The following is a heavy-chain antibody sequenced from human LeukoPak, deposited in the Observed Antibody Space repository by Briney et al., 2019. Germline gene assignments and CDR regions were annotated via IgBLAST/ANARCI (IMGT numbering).Heavy chain of an antibody. V-gene: IGHV3-23*01. CDR3: AKDIVVVVAATVGKN. CDR2: ISGSGGST. CDR1: GFTFSSYA. D-gene: IGHD2-15*01. J-gene: IGHJ4*02. Sequence: GGSLRLSSAASGFTFSSYAMSWVRQAPGKGLEWVSAISGSGGSTYYADSVKGRFTISRDNSKNTLYLQMNSLRAEDTAVYYCAKDIVVVVAATVGKNWGQGTLVTVSS.